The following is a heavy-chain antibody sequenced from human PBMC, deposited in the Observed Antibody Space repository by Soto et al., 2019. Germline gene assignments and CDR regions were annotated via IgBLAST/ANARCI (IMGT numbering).Heavy chain of an antibody. V-gene: IGHV3-13*01. CDR3: ARAGYSYGHNYFDY. D-gene: IGHD5-18*01. J-gene: IGHJ4*02. Sequence: GSLRLSCAASGFTFSSYDMHWVRQATGKGLEWVSAIGTAGDTYYPGSVKGRFTISRENAKNSLYLQMNSLRAEDTAVYYCARAGYSYGHNYFDYWGQGTLVTVSS. CDR2: IGTAGDT. CDR1: GFTFSSYD.